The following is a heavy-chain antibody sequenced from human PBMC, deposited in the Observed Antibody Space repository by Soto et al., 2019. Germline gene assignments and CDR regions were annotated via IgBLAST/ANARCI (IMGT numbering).Heavy chain of an antibody. CDR3: ARMTTETTGDYYYYYGMDV. CDR2: ISYSGST. J-gene: IGHJ6*02. V-gene: IGHV4-61*01. D-gene: IGHD4-17*01. Sequence: QVQLQESGPGLVKPSETLSLTCTVSGGCVSSGTYYWSWIRQPPGKGLEWIGYISYSGSTNYNPSLKSRVSIPVDTSKDQFSLKLTSVTAADTAVSYCARMTTETTGDYYYYYGMDVWGRGTTVTVSS. CDR1: GGCVSSGTYY.